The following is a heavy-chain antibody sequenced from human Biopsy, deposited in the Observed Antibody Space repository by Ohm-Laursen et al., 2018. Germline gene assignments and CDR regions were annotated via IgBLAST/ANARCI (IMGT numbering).Heavy chain of an antibody. J-gene: IGHJ2*01. CDR2: VYYTGST. Sequence: SDTLSLTCTVSGDSISSYYWSWIRQPPGKGLEWIGYVYYTGSTDYNPSLQSRVTISVDTSKNHFSLRLRSVTLADPAIYYCARDRGYYSDRSVPGYFDLWGRGTLVTVSS. V-gene: IGHV4-59*01. CDR1: GDSISSYY. D-gene: IGHD3-22*01. CDR3: ARDRGYYSDRSVPGYFDL.